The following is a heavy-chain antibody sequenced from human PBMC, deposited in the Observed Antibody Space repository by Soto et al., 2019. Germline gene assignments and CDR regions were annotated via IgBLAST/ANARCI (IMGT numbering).Heavy chain of an antibody. CDR2: ISYDGSNK. J-gene: IGHJ6*02. Sequence: GGSLRLSCAASGFTFSSYAMHWVRQAPGKGLEWVAVISYDGSNKYYADSVKGRFTISRDNSKNTLYLQMNSLRAEDTAVYYCARDRYDSSGYYYSYYYYGMDVWGQGTTVTVSS. CDR3: ARDRYDSSGYYYSYYYYGMDV. V-gene: IGHV3-30-3*01. CDR1: GFTFSSYA. D-gene: IGHD3-22*01.